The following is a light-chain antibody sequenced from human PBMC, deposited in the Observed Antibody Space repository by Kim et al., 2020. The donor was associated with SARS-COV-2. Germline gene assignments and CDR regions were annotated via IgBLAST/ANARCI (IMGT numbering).Light chain of an antibody. CDR1: GGVSAY. J-gene: IGKJ4*01. CDR3: QQYFTYPS. V-gene: IGKV1-8*01. Sequence: AIRLTQSPSSVSASTGDRVTITCRASGGVSAYLAWYQQKPGKAPKLLIYAASTLQSGVPSRFSGSGSGTDFSLTITNLQSEDFATYYCQQYFTYPSFGGGTKVDIK. CDR2: AAS.